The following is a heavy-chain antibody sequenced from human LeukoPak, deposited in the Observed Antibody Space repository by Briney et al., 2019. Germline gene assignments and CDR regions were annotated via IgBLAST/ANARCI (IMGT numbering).Heavy chain of an antibody. V-gene: IGHV1-46*01. Sequence: ASVKVSCRASGYTFTNYYMHWVRQAPGQGLEWMGIINPSGGSTSYAQKFQGRVTMTRNTSISTAYMELSSLRSEDTAVYYCATQRRGGTPSYYMDVWGKGTTVTISS. J-gene: IGHJ6*03. D-gene: IGHD2-15*01. CDR2: INPSGGST. CDR3: ATQRRGGTPSYYMDV. CDR1: GYTFTNYY.